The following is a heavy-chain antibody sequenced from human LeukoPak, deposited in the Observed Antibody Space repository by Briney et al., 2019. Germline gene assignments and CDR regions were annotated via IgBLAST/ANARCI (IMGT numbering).Heavy chain of an antibody. CDR3: ARIAGAVYDHAFDI. CDR2: ISSSSSYI. Sequence: GGSLRLSCAASGFTVSSNYMSWVRQAPGKGLEWVSSISSSSSYIYYADSVKGRFTISRDNAKNSLYLQMNSLRAEDTAVYYCARIAGAVYDHAFDIWGQGTMVTVSS. D-gene: IGHD6-19*01. V-gene: IGHV3-21*01. J-gene: IGHJ3*02. CDR1: GFTVSSNY.